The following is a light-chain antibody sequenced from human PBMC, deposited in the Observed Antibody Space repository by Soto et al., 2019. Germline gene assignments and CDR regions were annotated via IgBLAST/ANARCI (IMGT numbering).Light chain of an antibody. CDR2: SGS. J-gene: IGKJ4*01. CDR1: KSLLHSDGYNY. V-gene: IGKV2-28*01. CDR3: MQALQTPVT. Sequence: DILRPPSALSLTVTPGEPASISCRSSKSLLHSDGYNYLDWYLQKPGQSPQLLIYSGSHRASGVPDRFSGSGSGTDFTLKISRVEAEDVGIYYCMQALQTPVTFGGGPKVDIK.